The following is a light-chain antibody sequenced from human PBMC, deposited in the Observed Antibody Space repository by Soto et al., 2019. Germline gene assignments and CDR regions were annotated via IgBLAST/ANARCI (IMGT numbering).Light chain of an antibody. CDR1: SSNIGASYD. CDR2: RDI. CDR3: ASWDDSVNGLV. Sequence: QSVLTQPPSVSGAPGQRVTISCTGSSSNIGASYDVHWYQQIPGAAPKLLIYRDIYRPSGIPDRFSGSKSGTSASLAISGLQSEDEADYYCASWDDSVNGLVIGGGTKLTVL. V-gene: IGLV1-40*01. J-gene: IGLJ3*02.